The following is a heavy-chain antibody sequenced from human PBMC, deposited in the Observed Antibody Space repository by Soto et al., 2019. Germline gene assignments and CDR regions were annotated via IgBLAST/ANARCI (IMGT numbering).Heavy chain of an antibody. CDR3: ARATMGTLDY. CDR1: GFTFSSSW. V-gene: IGHV3-74*01. J-gene: IGHJ4*02. CDR2: INPDGSGT. Sequence: TGGSLRLSCAVSGFTFSSSWMYWVRQIPGRGLVWASRINPDGSGTNYADSVKGRFTISRDNAQNTLYLQMNSLRAEDTAVYYCARATMGTLDYWGQGTVVTVSS. D-gene: IGHD7-27*01.